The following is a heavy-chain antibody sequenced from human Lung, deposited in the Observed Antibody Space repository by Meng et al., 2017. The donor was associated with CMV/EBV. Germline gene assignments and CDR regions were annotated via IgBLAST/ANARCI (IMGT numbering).Heavy chain of an antibody. V-gene: IGHV3-30*02. J-gene: IGHJ3*02. CDR2: MRHDGSNH. D-gene: IGHD1-26*01. Sequence: GESLKISCAASGFTFSRYDMHWVRQAPGKGLEWVAFMRHDGSNHYYADSVKGRFTISRDNSKNTLYLKMNSLRAEDTAVNYCAKFLSWEPDDAFDIWDQGQXVTV. CDR3: AKFLSWEPDDAFDI. CDR1: GFTFSRYD.